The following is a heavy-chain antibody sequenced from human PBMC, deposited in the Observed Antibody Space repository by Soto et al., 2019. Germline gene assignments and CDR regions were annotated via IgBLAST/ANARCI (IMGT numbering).Heavy chain of an antibody. CDR3: ARQVIAAAGTGYFQH. J-gene: IGHJ1*01. V-gene: IGHV4-39*01. CDR2: IHYTGNT. Sequence: SETLSLTCTVSGGSISSISYYWGWIRQPPGKGLEYIGNIHYTGNTFYNASLKSRVTISVDTSKNQVSLKLRSVTAADTAVYYCARQVIAAAGTGYFQHWGQGDPVTVSS. CDR1: GGSISSISYY. D-gene: IGHD6-13*01.